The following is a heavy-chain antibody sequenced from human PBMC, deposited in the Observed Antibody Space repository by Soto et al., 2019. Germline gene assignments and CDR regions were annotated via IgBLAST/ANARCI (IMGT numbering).Heavy chain of an antibody. D-gene: IGHD6-19*01. Sequence: QVQLQESGPGLVKPSQTLSLTCTVSGGSISSGGYYWSWIRQHPGRGLEWIGYISYSGSTYYSPSLESRVTISVDTSKNQFSLKLRPVTAADTAVYYCARDHSTGWGNFDYWGQGTLVTVSS. V-gene: IGHV4-31*03. CDR1: GGSISSGGYY. CDR3: ARDHSTGWGNFDY. CDR2: ISYSGST. J-gene: IGHJ4*02.